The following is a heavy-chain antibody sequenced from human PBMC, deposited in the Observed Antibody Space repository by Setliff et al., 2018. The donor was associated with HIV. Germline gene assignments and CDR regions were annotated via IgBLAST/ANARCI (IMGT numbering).Heavy chain of an antibody. CDR3: ARDSNPAGSPGYEYARRGAFDL. Sequence: SETLSLTCTVSGGSIRTYYWNWIRQSPGTGLEWIGDINYRGVTYYNPSLKSRVTFSLDTSKNQFSLTLTSVTAADTAVYYCARDSNPAGSPGYEYARRGAFDLWGPGTPVTVSS. CDR2: INYRGVT. D-gene: IGHD5-12*01. J-gene: IGHJ3*01. CDR1: GGSIRTYY. V-gene: IGHV4-59*01.